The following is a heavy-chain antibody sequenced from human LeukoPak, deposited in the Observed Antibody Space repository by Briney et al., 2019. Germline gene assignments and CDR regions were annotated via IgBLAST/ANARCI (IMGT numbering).Heavy chain of an antibody. V-gene: IGHV4-30-4*08. D-gene: IGHD4-23*01. Sequence: SETLSLTCTVSGGSISSGDYYWSWIRQPQGKGLEWIGYIYYSGSTYYNPSLKSRVTISVDTSKNQFSLKLSSVTAADTAVYYCARGDGGNFSDYWGQGTLVTVSS. CDR1: GGSISSGDYY. J-gene: IGHJ4*02. CDR2: IYYSGST. CDR3: ARGDGGNFSDY.